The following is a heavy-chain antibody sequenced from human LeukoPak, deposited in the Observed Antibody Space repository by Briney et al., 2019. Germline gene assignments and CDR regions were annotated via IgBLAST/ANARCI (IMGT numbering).Heavy chain of an antibody. CDR1: GFARNTSGVG. Sequence: ESCPTLVKPTQTLTLTCTFTGFARNTSGVGVGWIRQPPGKALEWIALIFLNGEKRYSPALKNNPTITKDTCKNQVGLTITNMNPVDTATYFCAHRPSLTSSNIFDYWGQGTLVTVSS. V-gene: IGHV2-5*01. CDR2: IFLNGEK. D-gene: IGHD2-8*01. J-gene: IGHJ4*02. CDR3: AHRPSLTSSNIFDY.